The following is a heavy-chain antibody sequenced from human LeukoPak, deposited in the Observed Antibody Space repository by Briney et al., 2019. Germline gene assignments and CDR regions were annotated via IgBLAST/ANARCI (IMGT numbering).Heavy chain of an antibody. J-gene: IGHJ3*02. CDR1: GGTFSSYA. CDR2: IIPIFGTA. CDR3: ARGSTPAGLVAFDI. D-gene: IGHD3/OR15-3a*01. Sequence: ASVKVSCKASGGTFSSYAISWVRQAPAQGLEWMGGIIPIFGTANYAQKFQGRVTITTDESTSTAYMELSSLRSEDTAVYYCARGSTPAGLVAFDIWGQGTMVTVSS. V-gene: IGHV1-69*05.